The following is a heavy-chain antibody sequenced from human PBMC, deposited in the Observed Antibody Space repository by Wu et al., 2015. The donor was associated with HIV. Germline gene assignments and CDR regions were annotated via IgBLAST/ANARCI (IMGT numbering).Heavy chain of an antibody. J-gene: IGHJ6*02. CDR2: INPNDNRV. V-gene: IGHV1-46*01. CDR1: GYTFTTYY. Sequence: QVQLVQSGAEVKKPGASVKVSCKASGYTFTTYYIHWVRQAPGQGLEWMGLINPNDNRVSYAQRFQGRVTMTRDTSTSTVYMELRSLKSEDTAVYYCARNTDSVATSLYSLGVWGQGTVVTVSS. D-gene: IGHD5-12*01. CDR3: ARNTDSVATSLYSLGV.